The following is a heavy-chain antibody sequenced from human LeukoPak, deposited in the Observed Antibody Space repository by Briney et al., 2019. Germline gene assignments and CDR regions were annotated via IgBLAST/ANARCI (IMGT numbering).Heavy chain of an antibody. CDR3: AKELPNYYDSSGYSH. Sequence: GGSLRLSCAASGFTFDDYGMSWVRQAPGKGLEWVSAISGSGGSTYYADSVKGRFTISRDNSKNTLYLQMNSLRAEDTAVYYCAKELPNYYDSSGYSHWGQGTLVTVSS. CDR1: GFTFDDYG. V-gene: IGHV3-23*01. D-gene: IGHD3-22*01. J-gene: IGHJ4*02. CDR2: ISGSGGST.